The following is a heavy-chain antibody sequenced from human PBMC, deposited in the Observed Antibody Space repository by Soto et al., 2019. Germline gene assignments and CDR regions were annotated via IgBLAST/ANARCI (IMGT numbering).Heavy chain of an antibody. V-gene: IGHV5-51*01. CDR1: GYSFTSYW. CDR2: IYPGDSDT. J-gene: IGHJ6*02. Sequence: PGESLKISCKGSGYSFTSYWIGWVRQMPGKGLEWMGIIYPGDSDTRYSPSFQGQVTISADKSISTAYLQWSSLKASDTAMYYCATLPSIVGGTAYYYYGIDVWGQGTTVTVSS. D-gene: IGHD1-26*01. CDR3: ATLPSIVGGTAYYYYGIDV.